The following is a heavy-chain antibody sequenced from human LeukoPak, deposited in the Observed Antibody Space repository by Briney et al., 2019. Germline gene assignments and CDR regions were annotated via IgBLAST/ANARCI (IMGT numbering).Heavy chain of an antibody. D-gene: IGHD3-9*01. CDR1: GFTFSNYA. CDR2: VSGRDTST. V-gene: IGHV3-23*01. CDR3: AKWGDYDVLTGYYDSDY. Sequence: PGGSLRLSCAASGFTFSNYAMSWVRQAPGKGLEWVSAVSGRDTSTYYTDSVKGRFTISRDNSKNTLYLQMNSLSVEDTAIYYCAKWGDYDVLTGYYDSDYWGQGTLVTVSS. J-gene: IGHJ4*02.